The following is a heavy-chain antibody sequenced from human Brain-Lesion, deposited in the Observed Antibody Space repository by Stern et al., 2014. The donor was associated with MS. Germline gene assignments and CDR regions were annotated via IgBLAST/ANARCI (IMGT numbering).Heavy chain of an antibody. CDR2: INRDGSDT. D-gene: IGHD3-16*01. J-gene: IGHJ4*02. Sequence: VQLVQSGGGLVQPGGSLRLSCAASGFNFSSSWMHWVRQFPEKGLFWVSQINRDGSDTSYADSVKGRFSISRDNIRNMLYLRMTSLRAEDTAVYYCARGVGDYWGQGARVTVSS. V-gene: IGHV3-74*02. CDR1: GFNFSSSW. CDR3: ARGVGDY.